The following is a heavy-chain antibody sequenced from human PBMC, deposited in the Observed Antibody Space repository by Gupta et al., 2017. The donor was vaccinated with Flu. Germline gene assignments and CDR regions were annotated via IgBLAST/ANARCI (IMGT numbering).Heavy chain of an antibody. D-gene: IGHD6-13*01. CDR1: GGSISPYY. CDR3: ARGINTAGLDY. J-gene: IGHJ4*02. V-gene: IGHV4-59*01. CDR2: IYYSGVT. Sequence: QVQLQESGPGLVKPSETLSLTCTVSGGSISPYYWSWIRQPPGKALEWIGYIYYSGVTKYNPSLKSRVTISVDTSKNQCSLRLSSVAAADTAVYYCARGINTAGLDYWGQGLLVTVSS.